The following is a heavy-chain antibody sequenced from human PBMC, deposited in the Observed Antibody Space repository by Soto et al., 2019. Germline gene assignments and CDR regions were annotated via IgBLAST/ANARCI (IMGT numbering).Heavy chain of an antibody. CDR3: AKGGANYDAVGGGDY. Sequence: EGQLVESGGGLAQPGRSLRLSCAASGFTFDHYAMHWVRQAPGKGLEWVSGISGNSVGGVYADPVKDRFTISRDNAKNSLYMQMTSLTAEDTALYYCAKGGANYDAVGGGDYGGQGTPVTVSS. J-gene: IGHJ4*02. CDR2: ISGNSVGG. D-gene: IGHD1-26*01. CDR1: GFTFDHYA. V-gene: IGHV3-9*01.